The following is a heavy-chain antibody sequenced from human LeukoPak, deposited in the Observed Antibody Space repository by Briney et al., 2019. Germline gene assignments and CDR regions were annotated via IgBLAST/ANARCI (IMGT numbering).Heavy chain of an antibody. D-gene: IGHD3-22*01. V-gene: IGHV3-21*01. CDR1: GFAFNSYS. J-gene: IGHJ4*02. CDR2: ISSSSNYI. CDR3: ASGYYDSGGYPPYFDY. Sequence: PGGSLRLSCAASGFAFNSYSMNWVRQAPGKGLEWVSSISSSSNYIYYADSVKGRFTISRDNAKNSLYLQMNSLRAEDTAVYYCASGYYDSGGYPPYFDYWGQGTLVTVSS.